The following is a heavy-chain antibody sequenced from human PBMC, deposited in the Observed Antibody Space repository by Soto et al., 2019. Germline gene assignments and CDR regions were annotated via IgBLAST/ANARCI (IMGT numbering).Heavy chain of an antibody. D-gene: IGHD3-9*01. CDR2: IYYSGST. J-gene: IGHJ4*02. Sequence: SETLSLTCTVSGGSISSSSYYWGWIRQPPGKGLEWIGSIYYSGSTYYNPSLKSRVTISVDTSKNQFSLKLSSVTAADTAVYYCARHYDILTGYPSYFDYWGQGTLVTV. CDR3: ARHYDILTGYPSYFDY. CDR1: GGSISSSSYY. V-gene: IGHV4-39*01.